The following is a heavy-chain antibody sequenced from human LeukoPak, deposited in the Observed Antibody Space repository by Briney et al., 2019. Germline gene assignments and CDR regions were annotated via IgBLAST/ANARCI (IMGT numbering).Heavy chain of an antibody. CDR1: GFTFSSYA. J-gene: IGHJ4*02. V-gene: IGHV3-64D*06. CDR3: VKVSSTVGATYFDY. D-gene: IGHD1-26*01. CDR2: ITSDGGTT. Sequence: GGTLRLSCSASGFTFSSYAMHWVRQAPGKGLDYISGITSDGGTTYHADSVKGRFTISRDNSKNTLYLQMSSLRVEDTAVYYCVKVSSTVGATYFDYWGQGTLFTVSS.